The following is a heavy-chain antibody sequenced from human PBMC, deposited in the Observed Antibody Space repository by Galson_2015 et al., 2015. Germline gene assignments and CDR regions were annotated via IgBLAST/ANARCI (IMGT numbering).Heavy chain of an antibody. CDR3: ARDPSAIAAAGTLVFDY. CDR2: ISYDGSNK. Sequence: SLRLSCAASGFTFSSYAMHWVRQAPGKGLEWVAVISYDGSNKYYADSVKGRFTISRDNSKNTLYLQMNSLRAEDMAVYYCARDPSAIAAAGTLVFDYWGQGTLVTVSS. D-gene: IGHD6-13*01. V-gene: IGHV3-30-3*01. J-gene: IGHJ4*02. CDR1: GFTFSSYA.